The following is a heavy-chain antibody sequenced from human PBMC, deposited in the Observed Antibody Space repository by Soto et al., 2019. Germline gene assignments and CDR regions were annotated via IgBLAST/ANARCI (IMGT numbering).Heavy chain of an antibody. V-gene: IGHV3-74*03. Sequence: HPGGSLRLSCAASGFTFSTYWMHWVRQAPGKGLVWVSRINSDGSITSYADSVKGRFTISRDNSKNTLYLQMNSLRAEDTAVYYCAKDYNWNYFDYWGQGTLVTVS. D-gene: IGHD1-20*01. J-gene: IGHJ4*02. CDR1: GFTFSTYW. CDR3: AKDYNWNYFDY. CDR2: INSDGSIT.